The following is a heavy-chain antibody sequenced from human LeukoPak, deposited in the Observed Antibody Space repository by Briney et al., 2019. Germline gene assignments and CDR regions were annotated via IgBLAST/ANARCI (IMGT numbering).Heavy chain of an antibody. CDR1: GFTFSSYG. CDR2: IQYDGSNK. Sequence: GSLRLSCAASGFTFSSYGMHWVRQAPGKGLEWVAFIQYDGSNKYHADSVKGRFTISRDNSKNTLYLQINSLRDEDTAVYYCASSWGSAIDFWGQGTLVTVSS. D-gene: IGHD3-16*01. J-gene: IGHJ4*02. V-gene: IGHV3-30*02. CDR3: ASSWGSAIDF.